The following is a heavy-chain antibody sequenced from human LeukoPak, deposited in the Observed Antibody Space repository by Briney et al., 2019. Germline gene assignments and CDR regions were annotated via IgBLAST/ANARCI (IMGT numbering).Heavy chain of an antibody. CDR2: ISWNSGSI. CDR1: GFTFDDYA. Sequence: GGSLRLSCAASGFTFDDYAMHWVRQAPGKGLEWVSGISWNSGSIGYADSVKSRFTISRDNAKNSLYLQTNSLRAEDTALYYCAKDAYGDYGSDYDYWGQGTLVTVSS. J-gene: IGHJ4*02. D-gene: IGHD4-17*01. CDR3: AKDAYGDYGSDYDY. V-gene: IGHV3-9*01.